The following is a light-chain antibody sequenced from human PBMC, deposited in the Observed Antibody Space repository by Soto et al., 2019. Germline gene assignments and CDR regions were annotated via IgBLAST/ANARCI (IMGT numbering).Light chain of an antibody. J-gene: IGLJ1*01. CDR1: SANIGTNY. Sequence: QSVLTQPPSASGTPGQGVTISCSGSSANIGTNYVYWYQQLPGTAPKLLIYRNNQRPSGVPDRFSGSKSGTSASLAISGLRPEDEADYYCATWDDSLGGYVFXTGTKVTVL. V-gene: IGLV1-47*01. CDR2: RNN. CDR3: ATWDDSLGGYV.